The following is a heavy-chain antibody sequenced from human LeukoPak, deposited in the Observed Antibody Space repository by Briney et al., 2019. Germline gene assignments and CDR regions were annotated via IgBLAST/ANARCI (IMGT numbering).Heavy chain of an antibody. CDR3: ARVPTTVTTGSVWFDP. V-gene: IGHV1-69*04. Sequence: ASVKVSCKASGGTFISYAISWVRQAPGQGLEWMGRIIPILGIANYAQKFQGRVTITADKSTSTAYMELSSLRSEDTAVYYCARVPTTVTTGSVWFDPWGQGTLVTVSS. D-gene: IGHD4-17*01. CDR1: GGTFISYA. CDR2: IIPILGIA. J-gene: IGHJ5*02.